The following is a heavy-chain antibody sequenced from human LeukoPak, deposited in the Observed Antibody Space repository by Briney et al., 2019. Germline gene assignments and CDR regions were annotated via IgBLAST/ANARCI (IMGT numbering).Heavy chain of an antibody. V-gene: IGHV4-59*01. D-gene: IGHD6-13*01. CDR3: ARTYGSSGLGYFDL. Sequence: TSETLSLTCAVYGGSFSGYYWSWIRQPPGKGLEWIGYIYYSGSTDYSPSLKSRLTISVDTSKNQFSLKLSSVTAADTAVYYCARTYGSSGLGYFDLWGRGTLVTVSS. CDR2: IYYSGST. J-gene: IGHJ2*01. CDR1: GGSFSGYY.